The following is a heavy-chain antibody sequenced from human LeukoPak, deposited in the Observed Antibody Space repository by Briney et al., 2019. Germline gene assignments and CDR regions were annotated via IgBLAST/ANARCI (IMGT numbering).Heavy chain of an antibody. CDR3: ARGSPHDCSSTSCYSCLDY. V-gene: IGHV4-34*01. J-gene: IGHJ4*02. Sequence: SETLSLACAVYGGSFSGYYWSWIRQPPGKGLEWIGEINHSGSTNYNPSLKSRVTISVDTSKNQFSLKLSSVTAADTAVYYCARGSPHDCSSTSCYSCLDYWGQGTLVTVSS. CDR1: GGSFSGYY. D-gene: IGHD2-2*02. CDR2: INHSGST.